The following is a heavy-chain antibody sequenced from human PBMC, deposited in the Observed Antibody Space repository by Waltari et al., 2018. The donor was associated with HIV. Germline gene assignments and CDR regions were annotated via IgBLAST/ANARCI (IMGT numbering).Heavy chain of an antibody. V-gene: IGHV3-23*01. CDR3: AKVDYGDSRDY. J-gene: IGHJ4*02. CDR2: ISGSGGST. D-gene: IGHD4-17*01. CDR1: GFTFRCYA. Sequence: EVQLLVSGGGLVQPGGSRRLSLAAPGFTFRCYAMSWVRQAPGKGLEWVSAISGSGGSTYYADSVKGRFTISRDNSKNTLYLQMNSLRAEDTAVYYCAKVDYGDSRDYWGQGTLVTVSS.